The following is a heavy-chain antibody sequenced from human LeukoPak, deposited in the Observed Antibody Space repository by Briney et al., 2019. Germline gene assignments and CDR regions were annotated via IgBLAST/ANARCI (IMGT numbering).Heavy chain of an antibody. Sequence: ASVKVSCKASGYTFTGYYMHWVRQAPGQGLEWMGRINPNSGGTNYAQKFQGRVTMTRDTSISTAYMELSRLRSDDTAVYYCARGSITTVTIDNWFDPWGQGTLVTVSS. J-gene: IGHJ5*02. D-gene: IGHD4-17*01. CDR1: GYTFTGYY. CDR2: INPNSGGT. V-gene: IGHV1-2*06. CDR3: ARGSITTVTIDNWFDP.